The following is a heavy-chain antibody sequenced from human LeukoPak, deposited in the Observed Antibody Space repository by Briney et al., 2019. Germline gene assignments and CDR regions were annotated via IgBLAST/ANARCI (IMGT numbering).Heavy chain of an antibody. Sequence: GGSLRLSCAASGFTFSSYWMSWVRQAPGKGLEWVANIKQDGSEKYYVDSVKGRFTISRDNAKNSLYLQMNSLRAEDTAVYYCARDPYFWSGYSHFDYWGQGTLVTVSS. CDR1: GFTFSSYW. J-gene: IGHJ4*02. CDR3: ARDPYFWSGYSHFDY. D-gene: IGHD3-3*01. V-gene: IGHV3-7*01. CDR2: IKQDGSEK.